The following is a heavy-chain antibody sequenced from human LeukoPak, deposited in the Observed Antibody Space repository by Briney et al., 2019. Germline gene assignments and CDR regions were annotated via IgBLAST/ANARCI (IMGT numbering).Heavy chain of an antibody. CDR2: ISSSSSYI. CDR1: GFTFSSYS. J-gene: IGHJ4*02. CDR3: ARDQGVVVPAAIGQSVDY. D-gene: IGHD2-2*01. V-gene: IGHV3-21*01. Sequence: GGSLRLSCAASGFTFSSYSMNWVRQAPGKGLEWVSSISSSSSYIYYADSVKGRLTISRDNAKNSLYLQMNSLRAEDTAVYYCARDQGVVVPAAIGQSVDYWGQGTLVTVSS.